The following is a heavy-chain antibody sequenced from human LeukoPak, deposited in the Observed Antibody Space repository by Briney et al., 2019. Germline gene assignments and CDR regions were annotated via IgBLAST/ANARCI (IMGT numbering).Heavy chain of an antibody. D-gene: IGHD1-26*01. V-gene: IGHV4-59*08. CDR1: GGSISSYY. CDR3: ARHGPSGSQTRFYAFDI. Sequence: SSETLSLTCTVSGGSISSYYWSWIRQPPGKGLEWIGYIYYSGSTNYNPSLKSRVTISVDTSKNQFSLKLSSVTAADTAVYYCARHGPSGSQTRFYAFDIWGQGTMVTVS. J-gene: IGHJ3*02. CDR2: IYYSGST.